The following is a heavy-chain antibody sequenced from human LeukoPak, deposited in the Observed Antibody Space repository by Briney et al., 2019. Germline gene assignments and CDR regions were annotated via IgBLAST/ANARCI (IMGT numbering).Heavy chain of an antibody. CDR1: GFIFSSYG. D-gene: IGHD5-12*01. CDR2: ISYDGSNK. CDR3: AKDGYSGYQYFDY. V-gene: IGHV3-30*18. Sequence: GRSLRLSCAASGFIFSSYGMHWVRQAPGKGLEWVAVISYDGSNKYYANSVKGRFTISRDNSKNTLYLQMNSLRAEDTAVYYCAKDGYSGYQYFDYWGQGTLVTVSS. J-gene: IGHJ4*02.